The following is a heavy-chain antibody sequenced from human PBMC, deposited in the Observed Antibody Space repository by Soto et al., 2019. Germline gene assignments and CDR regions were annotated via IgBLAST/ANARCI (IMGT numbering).Heavy chain of an antibody. CDR1: GFTFSDYH. Sequence: GGSLRLSCAASGFTFSDYHLSWIRQAPGKGLEWVAYIESRGRTISYADSVKGRFTISRDNAKNSLYLQMNSLRADDAAVYFCARQAARNYFDYWGQGTPVTVSS. D-gene: IGHD6-6*01. CDR3: ARQAARNYFDY. V-gene: IGHV3-11*01. CDR2: IESRGRTI. J-gene: IGHJ4*02.